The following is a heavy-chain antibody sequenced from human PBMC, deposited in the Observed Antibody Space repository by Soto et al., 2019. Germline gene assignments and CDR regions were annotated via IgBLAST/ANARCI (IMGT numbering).Heavy chain of an antibody. Sequence: QVQLVQSGAEEKKPGASVKVSCKASGYTFTSYAMHWVRQAPGQRLEWMGWINAGNGNTKYSQKFQGRVTITRDTSAITAYTELSSLTSEDTAVYYCTRSMVVVTALDYWGQGTLVTVSS. CDR1: GYTFTSYA. D-gene: IGHD2-21*02. CDR2: INAGNGNT. J-gene: IGHJ4*02. CDR3: TRSMVVVTALDY. V-gene: IGHV1-3*05.